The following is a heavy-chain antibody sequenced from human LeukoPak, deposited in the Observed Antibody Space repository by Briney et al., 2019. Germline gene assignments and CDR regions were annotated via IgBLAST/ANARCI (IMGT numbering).Heavy chain of an antibody. CDR3: ATFCSGGDCYSFAP. J-gene: IGHJ5*02. Sequence: PGGSLRLSCAASGFTFNXYAMTWVRQAPGKGLXXXXTIXGXXXXTXXAXXXXXRFTIXXDNSKDTLFLQMDSLRVEDTAVYYCATFCSGGDCYSFAPWGQGTLVTVSS. CDR2: IXGXXXXT. V-gene: IGHV3-23*01. D-gene: IGHD2-15*01. CDR1: GFTFNXYA.